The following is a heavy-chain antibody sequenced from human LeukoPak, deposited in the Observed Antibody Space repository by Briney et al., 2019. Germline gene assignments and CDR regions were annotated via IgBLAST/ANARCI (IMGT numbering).Heavy chain of an antibody. V-gene: IGHV4-59*01. Sequence: SSETLSLTCAVYGGSFSGYYWSWIRQPPGKGLEWIGYIFYTGSTNYNPSPKSRVTISVDTSKNQFSLKLSSVTAADTAVYYCARASILNSSGWFQYYYYYMDVWGKGTTVTVSS. CDR1: GGSFSGYY. J-gene: IGHJ6*03. CDR2: IFYTGST. D-gene: IGHD6-19*01. CDR3: ARASILNSSGWFQYYYYYMDV.